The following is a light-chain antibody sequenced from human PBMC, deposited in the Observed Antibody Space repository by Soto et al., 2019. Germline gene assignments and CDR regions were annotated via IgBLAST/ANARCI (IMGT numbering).Light chain of an antibody. J-gene: IGKJ5*01. CDR1: QSVSRN. V-gene: IGKV3-15*01. CDR3: QQYYDWPIT. Sequence: EIVMTQSPASLSVSPGERATLSCRASQSVSRNLAWYQQKRGQAPRLLIYGASTRATGIPARFSGSGSGTDFTLTISSLQSEDFAVYYCQQYYDWPITFGQGTRLEIK. CDR2: GAS.